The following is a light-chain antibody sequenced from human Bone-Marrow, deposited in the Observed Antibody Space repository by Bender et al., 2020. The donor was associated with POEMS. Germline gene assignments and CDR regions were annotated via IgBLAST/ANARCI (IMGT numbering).Light chain of an antibody. CDR1: SSDVGRYNS. J-gene: IGLJ1*01. Sequence: QSALTQPPSASGSPGQSVTISCTGSSSDVGRYNSVAWFQQHPGRAPKLMIYDVTKRPSGVPDRFSGTKSANTASLTVSGLQTEDEADYYCNSYAGNNNYVFGNGTKVTVL. CDR3: NSYAGNNNYV. CDR2: DVT. V-gene: IGLV2-8*01.